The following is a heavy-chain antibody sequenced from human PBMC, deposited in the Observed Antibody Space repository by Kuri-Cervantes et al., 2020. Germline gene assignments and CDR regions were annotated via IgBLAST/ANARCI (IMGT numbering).Heavy chain of an antibody. CDR2: INHSGST. J-gene: IGHJ4*02. CDR1: GGSFRGYY. V-gene: IGHV4-34*01. D-gene: IGHD1-1*01. CDR3: ARRTDYNWNDAHYDY. Sequence: GSLRLSCAVYGGSFRGYYWSWIRQPPGKGLEWIGEINHSGSTNYNPSLKSRVTISVDTSKNQFSLKVSSVTAADTAMYYCARRTDYNWNDAHYDYWGQGTLVTVSS.